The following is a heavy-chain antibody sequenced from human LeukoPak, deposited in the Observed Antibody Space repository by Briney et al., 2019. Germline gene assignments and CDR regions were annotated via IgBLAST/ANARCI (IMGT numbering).Heavy chain of an antibody. V-gene: IGHV3-30*04. Sequence: GRSLRLSCAASGFTFSSYAMHWVRQAPGKGLEWVAVISYDGSNKYYADSVKGRFTISRDNSKNTPYLQMNSLRAEDTAVYYCARDPHPPQLVLYYFDYWGQGTLVTVSS. CDR2: ISYDGSNK. CDR3: ARDPHPPQLVLYYFDY. D-gene: IGHD6-13*01. CDR1: GFTFSSYA. J-gene: IGHJ4*02.